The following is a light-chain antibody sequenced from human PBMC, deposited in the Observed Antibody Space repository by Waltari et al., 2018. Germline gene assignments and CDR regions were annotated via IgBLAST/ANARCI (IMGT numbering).Light chain of an antibody. CDR1: SSEIGGYKL. CDR2: EGG. Sequence: QSALTQPASVSGSPGQSITISCSGTSSEIGGYKLVSWYQQHPGRAPKLLVYEGGKWPSGVSSRCCGGKSGNQASMTTSWLQAEDEANYYCCSFASPSTVIFGGGTKLTVL. J-gene: IGLJ2*01. V-gene: IGLV2-23*03. CDR3: CSFASPSTVI.